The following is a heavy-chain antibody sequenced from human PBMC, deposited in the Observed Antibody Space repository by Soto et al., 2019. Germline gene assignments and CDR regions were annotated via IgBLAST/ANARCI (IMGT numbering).Heavy chain of an antibody. CDR1: GGTFSNDI. J-gene: IGHJ4*02. Sequence: ASVKVSCKTSGGTFSNDIITWVRQAPGQRLEWMGWINVGNGNTKYSQKFQGRVTITRDTSASTAYMELRSLRSEDTAVYYCGRGDCGGDCYLIHYWGQGTLVTVSS. CDR2: INVGNGNT. D-gene: IGHD2-21*02. V-gene: IGHV1-3*01. CDR3: GRGDCGGDCYLIHY.